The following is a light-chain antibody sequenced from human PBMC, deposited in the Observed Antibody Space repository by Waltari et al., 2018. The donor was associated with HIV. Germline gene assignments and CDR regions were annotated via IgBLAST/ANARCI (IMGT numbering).Light chain of an antibody. V-gene: IGLV1-47*01. Sequence: QSVVTQPPSASRTPGQRLTIPCSGRNTHIRNTYVYWYQQLPGTAPKLLIDRVNPRPSGVPDRFSGSKSGTSASLAISGLQSEDEADYYCAAWDDSLRSLVFGGGTKLTVL. J-gene: IGLJ3*02. CDR3: AAWDDSLRSLV. CDR1: NTHIRNTY. CDR2: RVN.